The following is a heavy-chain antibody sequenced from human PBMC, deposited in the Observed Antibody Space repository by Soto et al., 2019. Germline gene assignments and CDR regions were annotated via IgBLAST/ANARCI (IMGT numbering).Heavy chain of an antibody. V-gene: IGHV4-39*01. D-gene: IGHD2-2*01. Sequence: QLQLQESGPGLVKPSETLSLTCTVSGGSISSSSYYWGWIRQPPGKGLEWIGSIYYSGSTYYNPSLKSRVTISVDTSKNQFSLKLSSVTAADTAVYYCARRGAALSRGGRDSRVVPDYWGQGTLVTVSS. J-gene: IGHJ4*02. CDR2: IYYSGST. CDR1: GGSISSSSYY. CDR3: ARRGAALSRGGRDSRVVPDY.